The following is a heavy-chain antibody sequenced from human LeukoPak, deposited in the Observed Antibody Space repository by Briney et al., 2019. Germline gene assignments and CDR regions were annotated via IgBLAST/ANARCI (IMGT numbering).Heavy chain of an antibody. CDR1: GFTFSSFA. Sequence: GGSLRLSCVASGFTFSSFAMSWVRQPPGKGLEWVSGISWNSGSIDYADSVKGRFTISRDNAKNSLYLQMNSLRVEDTAFYYCAKDNRRHYTSGPNPDSLHWGQGALVTVSS. D-gene: IGHD6-19*01. J-gene: IGHJ4*02. V-gene: IGHV3-9*01. CDR3: AKDNRRHYTSGPNPDSLH. CDR2: ISWNSGSI.